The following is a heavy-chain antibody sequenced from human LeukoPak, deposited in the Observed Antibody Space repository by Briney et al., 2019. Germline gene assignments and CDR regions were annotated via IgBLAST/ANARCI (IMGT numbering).Heavy chain of an antibody. CDR1: GFTFSSYW. V-gene: IGHV3-74*01. D-gene: IGHD1-26*01. Sequence: GGSLRLSCAASGFTFSSYWMHWVRRAPGKGLVWVSRINSDGSSTSYADSVKGRFTISRDNAKNTLYLQMNSLRAEDTAVYYCARDTATPARIVGATWGFDYWGQGTLVSVSS. CDR2: INSDGSST. CDR3: ARDTATPARIVGATWGFDY. J-gene: IGHJ4*02.